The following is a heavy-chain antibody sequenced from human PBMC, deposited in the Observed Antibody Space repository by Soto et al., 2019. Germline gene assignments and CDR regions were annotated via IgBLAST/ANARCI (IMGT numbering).Heavy chain of an antibody. D-gene: IGHD1-26*01. Sequence: EVQVVESGGGLVHPGGSLRLSCAASGFTVSSDYMNWVRQAPGKGLEWVSVIYSGGSTYYADSVKGRFTISRDNSKNTLYLQMNSLRAEDTAVYYCERDPGDRNGMIVWGQGTTVTVSS. CDR1: GFTVSSDY. J-gene: IGHJ6*02. V-gene: IGHV3-66*01. CDR3: ERDPGDRNGMIV. CDR2: IYSGGST.